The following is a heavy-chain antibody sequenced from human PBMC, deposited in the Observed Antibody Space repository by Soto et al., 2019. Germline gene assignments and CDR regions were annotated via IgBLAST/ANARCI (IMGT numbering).Heavy chain of an antibody. J-gene: IGHJ6*02. CDR3: SRVPRYSFAFAV. V-gene: IGHV6-1*01. D-gene: IGHD2-15*01. CDR2: TYYRSKWYN. Sequence: SQTLSLTCAISGDSVSSNTAAWNWIRQSPSRGLEWLGRTYYRSKWYNEYAPTLKSRITINTDTFRNQFSLQLESVSPEDTALYYCSRVPRYSFAFAVWGPGITVTVAS. CDR1: GDSVSSNTAA.